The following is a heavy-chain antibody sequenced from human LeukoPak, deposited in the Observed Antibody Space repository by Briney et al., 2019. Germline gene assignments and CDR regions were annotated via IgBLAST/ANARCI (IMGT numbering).Heavy chain of an antibody. CDR2: INKDGGEK. V-gene: IGHV3-7*03. J-gene: IGHJ4*02. CDR1: GFTFSSYW. Sequence: GGSLRLSCAASGFTFSSYWMSWVRQAPGKGLEWVANINKDGGEKYYVDSVKGRFTISRDNAKNSLYLQMNSLRADDTAAYYCVKDSPPRYSGSPPAYWGQGTLVTVSS. CDR3: VKDSPPRYSGSPPAY. D-gene: IGHD1-26*01.